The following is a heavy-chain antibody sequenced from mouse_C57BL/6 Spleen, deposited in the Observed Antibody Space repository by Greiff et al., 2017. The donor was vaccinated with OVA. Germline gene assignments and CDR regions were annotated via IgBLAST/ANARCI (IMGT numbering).Heavy chain of an antibody. CDR1: GYTFTSYW. V-gene: IGHV1-61*01. D-gene: IGHD2-3*01. CDR2: IYPSDSET. J-gene: IGHJ4*01. Sequence: QVQLQQPGAELVRPGSSVKLSCMASGYTFTSYWMDWVKQRPGQGLEWIGNIYPSDSETHYNQKFKDKATLTVDKSSSTAYMQLSSLTSEDSAVYYCAREGYDGYSYAMDYWGQGTSVTVSS. CDR3: AREGYDGYSYAMDY.